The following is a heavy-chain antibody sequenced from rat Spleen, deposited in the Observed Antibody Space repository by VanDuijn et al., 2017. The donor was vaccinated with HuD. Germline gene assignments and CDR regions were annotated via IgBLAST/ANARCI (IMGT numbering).Heavy chain of an antibody. V-gene: IGHV5-29*01. J-gene: IGHJ2*01. D-gene: IGHD1-4*01. CDR3: TRAYPGPRGDY. CDR1: GFTFSDYF. CDR2: INYDGSST. Sequence: EVQLVESDGGLVQPGRSLKLSCAASGFTFSDYFMAWVRQAPTKGLEWVATINYDGSSTYYPDSVKGRFTISRDNAKNTLYLQMNSLRSEDTATYYCTRAYPGPRGDYWGQGVMVTVSS.